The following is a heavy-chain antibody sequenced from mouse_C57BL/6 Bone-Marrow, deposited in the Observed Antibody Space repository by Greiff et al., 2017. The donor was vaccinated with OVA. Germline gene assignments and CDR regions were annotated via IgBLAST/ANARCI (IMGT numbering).Heavy chain of an antibody. J-gene: IGHJ2*01. CDR2: ISYDGSN. CDR1: GYSITSGYY. CDR3: ARESYELTTVVGFDY. D-gene: IGHD1-1*01. Sequence: ESGPGLVKPSQSLSLTCSVTGYSITSGYYWNWIRQFPGNKLEWMGYISYDGSNNYNPSLKNRISITRDTSKNQFFLKLNSVTTEDTATYYCARESYELTTVVGFDYWGQGTTLTVSS. V-gene: IGHV3-6*01.